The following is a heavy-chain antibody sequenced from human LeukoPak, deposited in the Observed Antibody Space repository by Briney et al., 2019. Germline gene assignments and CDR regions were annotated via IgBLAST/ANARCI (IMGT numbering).Heavy chain of an antibody. CDR1: GFTFSSYA. V-gene: IGHV3-23*01. J-gene: IGHJ4*02. D-gene: IGHD6-19*01. CDR3: AKGPWLASFDY. CDR2: ISGSGDHT. Sequence: PGGSLRLSCAASGFTFSSYAMTWVRQAPGKGLEWVSAISGSGDHTYYADSVKGRFTISRDNSKNTLYLQMNSLRAEDTAVYYCAKGPWLASFDYWGQGTLVTVSS.